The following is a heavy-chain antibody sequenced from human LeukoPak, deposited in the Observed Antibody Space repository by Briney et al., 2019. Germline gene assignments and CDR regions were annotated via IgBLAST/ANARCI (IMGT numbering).Heavy chain of an antibody. J-gene: IGHJ4*02. CDR1: GGSISSYY. V-gene: IGHV4-59*01. D-gene: IGHD6-19*01. CDR3: ARDQAGPYSSGWHYFDY. CDR2: IYYSGST. Sequence: SETLSLTCTVSGGSISSYYWSWIWQPPGKGLEWIGYIYYSGSTNYNPSLKSRVTISVDTSKNQFSLKLSSVTAADTAVYYCARDQAGPYSSGWHYFDYWGQGTLVTVSS.